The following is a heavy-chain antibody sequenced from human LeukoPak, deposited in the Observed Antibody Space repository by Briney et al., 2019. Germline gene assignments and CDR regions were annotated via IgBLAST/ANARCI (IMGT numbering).Heavy chain of an antibody. Sequence: SVKVSCKASGGTFSSYAISWVRQAPGQGLEWMGGIIPIFGTANYAQKFQGRVTITADESTSTAYMELSSLRSDDTAVYYCARRVGATSAFDIWGQGTMVTVSS. J-gene: IGHJ3*02. CDR1: GGTFSSYA. D-gene: IGHD1-26*01. CDR3: ARRVGATSAFDI. V-gene: IGHV1-69*13. CDR2: IIPIFGTA.